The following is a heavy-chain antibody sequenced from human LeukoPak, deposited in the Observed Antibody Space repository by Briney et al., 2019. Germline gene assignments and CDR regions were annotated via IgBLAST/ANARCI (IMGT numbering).Heavy chain of an antibody. D-gene: IGHD2-15*01. V-gene: IGHV3-48*04. Sequence: GGSLRLSCAASGFTFDDYGMSWVRQAPGKGLEWVSYISSSSSTIYYADSVKGRFTISRDNAKNSLYLQMNSLRAEDTAVYYCARDHYCSGGSCYSDFDYWGQGTLVTVSS. CDR3: ARDHYCSGGSCYSDFDY. CDR1: GFTFDDYG. CDR2: ISSSSSTI. J-gene: IGHJ4*02.